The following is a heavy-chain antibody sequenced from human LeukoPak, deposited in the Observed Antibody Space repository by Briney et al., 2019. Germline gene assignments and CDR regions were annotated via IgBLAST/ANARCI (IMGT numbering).Heavy chain of an antibody. V-gene: IGHV4-59*01. Sequence: TPSETLSLTCTVSGGSISTYYWSWIRQPPGKGLEWIGYIHYSGSTSYNPSLKSRITISVDTSKNQLSLILNSVTAADTAVYYCAREYSAFEIWGQGTMVTVSS. CDR1: GGSISTYY. D-gene: IGHD1-1*01. J-gene: IGHJ3*02. CDR2: IHYSGST. CDR3: AREYSAFEI.